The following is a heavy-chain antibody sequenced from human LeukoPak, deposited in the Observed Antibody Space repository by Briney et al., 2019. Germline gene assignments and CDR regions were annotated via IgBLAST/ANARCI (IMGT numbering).Heavy chain of an antibody. CDR3: ARRYYYNLGSFPFDF. CDR2: IHNSGTT. J-gene: IGHJ4*02. D-gene: IGHD3-10*01. CDR1: GGPFSGYF. Sequence: SETLSLTCAVSGGPFSGYFWSWIRQSSGKGLEWIGEIHNSGTTNYNPSLNNRVTISEDTSKNQFYLNLSSVTAADTAVSYCARRYYYNLGSFPFDFWGQGTLVTVSS. V-gene: IGHV4-34*01.